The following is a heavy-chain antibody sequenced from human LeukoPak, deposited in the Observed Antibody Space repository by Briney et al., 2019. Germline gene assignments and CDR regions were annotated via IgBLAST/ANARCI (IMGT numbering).Heavy chain of an antibody. J-gene: IGHJ4*02. CDR2: TNPSGGGT. CDR3: ARGQNKCLGH. V-gene: IGHV1-46*01. CDR1: GYTFTNYF. D-gene: IGHD2/OR15-2a*01. Sequence: ASVKVSCKASGYTFTNYFMQWVRQAPGQGLEWMGVTNPSGGGTTYAQRFQGRVTMTRDTSTSTVHMELSSLRSEDTAVYYCARGQNKCLGHWGQGTLVTVSS.